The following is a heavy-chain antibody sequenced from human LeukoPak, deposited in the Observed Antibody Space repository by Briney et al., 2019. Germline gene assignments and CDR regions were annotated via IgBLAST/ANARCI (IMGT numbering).Heavy chain of an antibody. CDR2: INPSGGST. Sequence: ASVKVSCTASGYTFTSYYMHWVRQAPGQGLEWMGIINPSGGSTSYAQKFQGRVTMTRDTSTSTVYMELSSLRSEDTAVYYCARGRGPLYYSVAGTVDYWGQGTLVTVSS. V-gene: IGHV1-46*01. CDR3: ARGRGPLYYSVAGTVDY. J-gene: IGHJ4*02. D-gene: IGHD6-19*01. CDR1: GYTFTSYY.